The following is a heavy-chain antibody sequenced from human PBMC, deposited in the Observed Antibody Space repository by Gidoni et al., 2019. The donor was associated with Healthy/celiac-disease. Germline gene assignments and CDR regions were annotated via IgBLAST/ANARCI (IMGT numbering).Heavy chain of an antibody. D-gene: IGHD2-15*01. CDR1: GFTFSSYA. CDR3: ARDIVVVVAARAYYYYGMDV. CDR2: ISYDGSNK. Sequence: QVQLVESGGGVVQPGRSLRLSCAASGFTFSSYAMHWVRQAPGKGLEWVAVISYDGSNKYYADSVKGRFTISRDNSKNTLYLQMNSLRAEDTAVYYCARDIVVVVAARAYYYYGMDVWGQGTTVTVSS. V-gene: IGHV3-30-3*01. J-gene: IGHJ6*02.